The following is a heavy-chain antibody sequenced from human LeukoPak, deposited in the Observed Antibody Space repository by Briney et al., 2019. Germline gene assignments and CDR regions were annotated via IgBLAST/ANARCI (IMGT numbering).Heavy chain of an antibody. CDR3: ARAVGNSGNDY. J-gene: IGHJ4*02. D-gene: IGHD4-23*01. Sequence: GGSLRLSCAASRFTFSSFWMSWVRQAPGKGLEWVANIKQDGSEKYYVDSVRGRFTISRDNAKNSLYLQMNSLRAEDTAVYYCARAVGNSGNDYWGQGTLVTVSS. V-gene: IGHV3-7*04. CDR2: IKQDGSEK. CDR1: RFTFSSFW.